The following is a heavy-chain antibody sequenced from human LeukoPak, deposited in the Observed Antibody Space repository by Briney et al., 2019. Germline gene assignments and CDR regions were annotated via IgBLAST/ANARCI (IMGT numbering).Heavy chain of an antibody. Sequence: ASETLSPTCAVFGGSFSGYYWSWIRQPPGKGVEWIGEINHSGSTNYNPSLKSRVTISVDTSKNQFSLKLSSVTAADTAVYYCARLPYCGSASCPFDYWGQGTLVTVSS. V-gene: IGHV4-34*01. D-gene: IGHD2-2*01. CDR3: ARLPYCGSASCPFDY. CDR1: GGSFSGYY. CDR2: INHSGST. J-gene: IGHJ4*02.